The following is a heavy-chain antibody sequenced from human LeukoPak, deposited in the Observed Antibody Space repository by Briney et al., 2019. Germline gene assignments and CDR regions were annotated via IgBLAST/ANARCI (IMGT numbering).Heavy chain of an antibody. CDR2: ISGSGGST. Sequence: GGSLRLSCAASGFTFSSYAMSWVRQAPGKGLAWVSAISGSGGSTYYADSVKGRFTISRDNSKNTLYLQMNSLRAEDTAVYYCARGQYQLLSSLDYWGQGTLVTVSS. D-gene: IGHD2-2*01. CDR1: GFTFSSYA. V-gene: IGHV3-23*01. J-gene: IGHJ4*02. CDR3: ARGQYQLLSSLDY.